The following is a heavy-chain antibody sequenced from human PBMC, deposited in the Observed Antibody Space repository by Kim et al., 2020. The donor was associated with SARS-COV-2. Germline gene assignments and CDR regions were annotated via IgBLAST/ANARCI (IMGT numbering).Heavy chain of an antibody. CDR3: ASDSYSSSLPFGY. J-gene: IGHJ4*02. V-gene: IGHV4-4*02. Sequence: YTPSIKSRVTISVDKSKNQSALKLSAVTAADTAVYYCASDSYSSSLPFGYWGQGTLVTVSS. D-gene: IGHD6-6*01.